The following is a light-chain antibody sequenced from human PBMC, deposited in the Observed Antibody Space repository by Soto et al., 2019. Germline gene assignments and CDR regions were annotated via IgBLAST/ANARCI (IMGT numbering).Light chain of an antibody. Sequence: DIQMTQSPASLSASVGDRVTITCQASQDISNYLNWYQQKPGKAPKLLIYDASNLETGVPSRFSGSGSGTDFTLTISSLQPEDFATYYCQQFNNYITFGQGTRLEIK. CDR2: DAS. CDR3: QQFNNYIT. J-gene: IGKJ5*01. CDR1: QDISNY. V-gene: IGKV1-33*01.